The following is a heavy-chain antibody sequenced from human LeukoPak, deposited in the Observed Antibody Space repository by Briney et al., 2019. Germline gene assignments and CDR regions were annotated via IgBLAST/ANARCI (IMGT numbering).Heavy chain of an antibody. D-gene: IGHD1-7*01. CDR1: GGTFSSYA. CDR3: ARGITKVELYYFDY. CDR2: IIPIFGTA. J-gene: IGHJ4*02. V-gene: IGHV1-69*05. Sequence: SVKVSCKASGGTFSSYAISWVRQAPGQGLEWMGGIIPIFGTASYAQKFQGRVTITTDESTSTAYMELSSLRSEDTAVYYCARGITKVELYYFDYWGQGTLVTVSS.